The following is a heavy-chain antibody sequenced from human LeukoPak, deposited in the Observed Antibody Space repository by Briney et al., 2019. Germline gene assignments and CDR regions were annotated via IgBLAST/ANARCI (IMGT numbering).Heavy chain of an antibody. CDR3: ARRPYYYGSGSYPCFFDY. V-gene: IGHV4-34*01. J-gene: IGHJ4*02. CDR1: GGSFSGYY. Sequence: SETLSLTCAVYGGSFSGYYWSWIRQPPGKGLEWIGEINHSGSTNYNPSLKSRVTISVDTSKNQFSLKLSSVTAADTAVYYCARRPYYYGSGSYPCFFDYWGQGTLVTVSS. D-gene: IGHD3-10*01. CDR2: INHSGST.